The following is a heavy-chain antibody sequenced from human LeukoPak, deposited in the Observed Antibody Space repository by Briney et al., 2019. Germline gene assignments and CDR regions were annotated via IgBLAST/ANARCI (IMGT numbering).Heavy chain of an antibody. CDR1: GYTFTSYY. J-gene: IGHJ3*02. CDR2: INPSGGST. D-gene: IGHD1-1*01. Sequence: ASVKVSCKASGYTFTSYYMHWVRQAPGQGLEWMGIINPSGGSTSYAQKFQGRVTMTRDMSTSTVYMELSSLRSEDTAVYYCAREIRNWNVKWGLDAFDIWGQGTMVTVSS. V-gene: IGHV1-46*01. CDR3: AREIRNWNVKWGLDAFDI.